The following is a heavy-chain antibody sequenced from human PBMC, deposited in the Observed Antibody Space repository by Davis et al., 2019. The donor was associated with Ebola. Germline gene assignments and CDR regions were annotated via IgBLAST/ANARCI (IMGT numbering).Heavy chain of an antibody. D-gene: IGHD3-10*01. J-gene: IGHJ3*02. Sequence: ASVKVSCKASGYSFTNYAMHWVRQAPGQRLEWMGWINAGNGNTQYSQKFQGRVAFSRDTSATTAYMELNSLRSEDTAVYYCARGGSWGYYNAAFDIWGQGTMATVSS. CDR2: INAGNGNT. CDR3: ARGGSWGYYNAAFDI. CDR1: GYSFTNYA. V-gene: IGHV1-3*01.